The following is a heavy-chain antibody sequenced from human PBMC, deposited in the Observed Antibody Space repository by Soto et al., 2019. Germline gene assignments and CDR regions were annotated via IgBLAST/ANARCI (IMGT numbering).Heavy chain of an antibody. V-gene: IGHV3-23*01. J-gene: IGHJ5*02. CDR3: AKDSLRFPFDP. CDR1: GCPFSSYA. D-gene: IGHD3-3*01. CDR2: ISGSGGST. Sequence: PGGSLILSWASSGCPFSSYAMSWVRPAPGKGLEWVSAISGSGGSTYYADSVKGRFTISRDNSKNTLYLQMNSLRAEDTAVYYCAKDSLRFPFDPWGQGTLGTV.